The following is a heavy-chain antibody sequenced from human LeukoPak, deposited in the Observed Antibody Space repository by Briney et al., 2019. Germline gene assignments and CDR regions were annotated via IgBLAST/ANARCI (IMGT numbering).Heavy chain of an antibody. Sequence: SETLSLTCTVSGGPISNYYWSWIRQPAGKGLEWIGRIYSSGSTNYNPSLKSRVTMSVDTSKNQFSVNLTSVTAADTAVYYCVRCRGTTVLTRFDNWGQGTLVTVSS. V-gene: IGHV4-4*07. CDR2: IYSSGST. D-gene: IGHD4/OR15-4a*01. J-gene: IGHJ4*02. CDR1: GGPISNYY. CDR3: VRCRGTTVLTRFDN.